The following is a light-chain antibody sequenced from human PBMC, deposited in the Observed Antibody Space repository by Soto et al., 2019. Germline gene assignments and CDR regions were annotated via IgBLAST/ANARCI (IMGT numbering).Light chain of an antibody. V-gene: IGLV2-11*01. CDR1: SSDVGGYNY. CDR2: DVS. J-gene: IGLJ3*02. Sequence: QSALTQPRSVSRSPGQSVTISCTGTSSDVGGYNYVSWYQQHPGKAPKLMIYDVSKRPSGVPDRFSGSKSGNTASLTISGLQPEDEADYYCCSYAGSYTLVFGGGTKVTVL. CDR3: CSYAGSYTLV.